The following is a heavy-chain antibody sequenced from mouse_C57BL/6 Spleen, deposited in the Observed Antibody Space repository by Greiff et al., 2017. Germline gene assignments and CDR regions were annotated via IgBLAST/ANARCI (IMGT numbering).Heavy chain of an antibody. Sequence: QVQLKQSGAELVKPGASVKLSCKASGYTFTSYWMQWVKQRPGQGLEWIGEIDPSDSYTNYNQKFKGKATLTVDTSSSTADMQLSSLTSEDSAVYYCARREYDYSFAYWGQGTLVTVSA. CDR1: GYTFTSYW. V-gene: IGHV1-50*01. CDR2: IDPSDSYT. CDR3: ARREYDYSFAY. J-gene: IGHJ3*01. D-gene: IGHD2-4*01.